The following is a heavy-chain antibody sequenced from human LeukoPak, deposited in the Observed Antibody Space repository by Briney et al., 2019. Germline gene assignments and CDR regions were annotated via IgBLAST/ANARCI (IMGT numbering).Heavy chain of an antibody. CDR1: GFTFSSNW. D-gene: IGHD3-9*01. CDR2: INQDGSEK. Sequence: PGGSLRLSCAASGFTFSSNWMSRVRQAPGKGLEWAANINQDGSEKNYVDSVKGRFTMFRDNAKNSLYLQMNSLRAEDTAVYYCARDFDFDWGQGTLVTVSS. J-gene: IGHJ4*02. V-gene: IGHV3-7*03. CDR3: ARDFDFD.